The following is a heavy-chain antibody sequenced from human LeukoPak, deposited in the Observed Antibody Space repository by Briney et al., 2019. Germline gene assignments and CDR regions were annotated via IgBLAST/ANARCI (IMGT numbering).Heavy chain of an antibody. J-gene: IGHJ4*02. CDR3: ARSKYLPSGYANFDY. V-gene: IGHV3-74*01. CDR1: GFTFSSYW. D-gene: IGHD3-3*01. CDR2: INSDGSST. Sequence: PGESLRLSCAASGFTFSSYWMHWVRQAPGKGLVWVSRINSDGSSTSYADSVKGRFTISRDNAKNTLYLQMNSLRAEDTAVYYCARSKYLPSGYANFDYWGQGTLVTVSS.